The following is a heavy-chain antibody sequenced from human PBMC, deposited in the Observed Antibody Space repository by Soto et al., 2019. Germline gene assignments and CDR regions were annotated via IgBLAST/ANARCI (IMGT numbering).Heavy chain of an antibody. CDR2: ISGGGETT. J-gene: IGHJ4*02. Sequence: GGALRLSCEDSVFTFSRYAMSWVRLAPGTGLECVSVISGGGETTYYADPGKGRFTVSRDNSKNTLYLQMSSLRAEDTALYFCAKDLSLNGGNTDGYFDYWGQGTRVTVSS. V-gene: IGHV3-23*01. CDR3: AKDLSLNGGNTDGYFDY. D-gene: IGHD2-15*01. CDR1: VFTFSRYA.